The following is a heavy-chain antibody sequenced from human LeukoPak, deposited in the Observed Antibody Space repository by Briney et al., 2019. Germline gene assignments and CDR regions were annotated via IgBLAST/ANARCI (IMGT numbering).Heavy chain of an antibody. CDR2: INHSGST. CDR1: GGSFSGYY. V-gene: IGHV4-34*01. CDR3: ARGYYDILTGYPL. D-gene: IGHD3-9*01. Sequence: SSRTLSLTCAVYGGSFSGYYWSWIRQPPGKGLEWIGEINHSGSTNYNPSLKSRVTISVDTSKNQFSLKLSSVTAADTAVYYCARGYYDILTGYPLWGQGTLVTVSS. J-gene: IGHJ4*02.